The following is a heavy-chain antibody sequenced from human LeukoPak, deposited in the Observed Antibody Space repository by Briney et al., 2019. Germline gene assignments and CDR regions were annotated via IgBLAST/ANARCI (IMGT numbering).Heavy chain of an antibody. CDR3: ARVGPQYCGGDCYSSYYYYYMDV. J-gene: IGHJ6*03. CDR1: GGSISSHY. Sequence: PSETLSLTCTVSGGSISSHYWSWIRQPPGKGLEWIGYIYYSGSTNYNPSLKSRVTISVDTSKNQFSLKLSSVTAADTAVYYCARVGPQYCGGDCYSSYYYYYMDVWGKGTTVTVSS. D-gene: IGHD2-21*01. V-gene: IGHV4-59*11. CDR2: IYYSGST.